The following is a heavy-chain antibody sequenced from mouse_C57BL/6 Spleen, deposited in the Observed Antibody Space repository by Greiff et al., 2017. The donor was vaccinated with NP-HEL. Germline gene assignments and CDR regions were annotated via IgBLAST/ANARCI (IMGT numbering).Heavy chain of an antibody. J-gene: IGHJ1*03. Sequence: VQVVESDAELVKPGASVKISCKVSGYTFTDHTIHWMKQRPEQGLEWIGYIYPRDGSTKYNEKFKGKATLTADKSSSTAYMQLNSLTSEDSAVYFCARKLGSSLSYWYFDVWGTGTTVTVSS. CDR1: GYTFTDHT. CDR3: ARKLGSSLSYWYFDV. CDR2: IYPRDGST. D-gene: IGHD1-1*01. V-gene: IGHV1-78*01.